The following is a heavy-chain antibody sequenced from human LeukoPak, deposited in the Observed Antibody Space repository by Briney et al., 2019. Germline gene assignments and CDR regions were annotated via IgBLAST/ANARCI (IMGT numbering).Heavy chain of an antibody. Sequence: GGSLRLSCAASGFTFSSYSMNWVRQAPGKGLEWVSYISSSSSTIYYADSVKGRFTISRDNAKNSLYLQMNSLRAEDTAVYYCARSSRVTMISGRAFDVWGQGTMVTVSS. CDR1: GFTFSSYS. CDR3: ARSSRVTMISGRAFDV. D-gene: IGHD3-22*01. V-gene: IGHV3-48*01. J-gene: IGHJ3*01. CDR2: ISSSSSTI.